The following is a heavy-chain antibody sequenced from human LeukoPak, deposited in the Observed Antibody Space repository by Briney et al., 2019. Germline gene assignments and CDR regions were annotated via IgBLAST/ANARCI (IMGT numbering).Heavy chain of an antibody. CDR1: GFTFSDSP. V-gene: IGHV3-21*01. CDR3: ARAIAVAGPYHFDY. D-gene: IGHD6-19*01. J-gene: IGHJ4*02. Sequence: GGYLRLSCAAPGFTFSDSPMNWVRQAPGKGLEWVSSIGSVTTYIYYADSVKGRFTNSRDNAKNSLSLQMNSLRAEDTAVYYCARAIAVAGPYHFDYWGQGTLVTVSS. CDR2: IGSVTTYI.